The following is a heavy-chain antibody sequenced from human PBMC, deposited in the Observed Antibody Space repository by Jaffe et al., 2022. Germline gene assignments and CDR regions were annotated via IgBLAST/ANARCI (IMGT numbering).Heavy chain of an antibody. V-gene: IGHV4-61*02. Sequence: QVQLQESGPGLVKPSQTLSLTCTVSGGSISSGSYYWSWIRQPAGKGLEWIGRIYTSGSTNYNPSLKSRVTISVDTSKNQFSLKLSSVTAADTAVYYCFGILTGYSTGHDAFDIWGQGTMVTVSS. CDR2: IYTSGST. J-gene: IGHJ3*02. CDR1: GGSISSGSYY. CDR3: FGILTGYSTGHDAFDI. D-gene: IGHD3-9*01.